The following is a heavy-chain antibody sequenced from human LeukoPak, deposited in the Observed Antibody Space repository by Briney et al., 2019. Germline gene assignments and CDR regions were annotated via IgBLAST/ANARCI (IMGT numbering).Heavy chain of an antibody. J-gene: IGHJ4*02. CDR2: IIPIFGTA. D-gene: IGHD2-2*01. CDR3: ARGRASHLLDY. V-gene: IGHV1-69*01. CDR1: GGTFSSYA. Sequence: ASVKVSCKASGGTFSSYAISWVRQAPGQGLEWMGGIIPIFGTANYAQKFQGRVTITADESTSTAYMELSSLRSEDTAVYYCARGRASHLLDYWGQGTLVAVSS.